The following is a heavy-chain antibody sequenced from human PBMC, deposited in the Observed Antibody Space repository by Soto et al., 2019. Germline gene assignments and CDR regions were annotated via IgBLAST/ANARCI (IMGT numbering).Heavy chain of an antibody. J-gene: IGHJ4*02. Sequence: GESLKISCKGSGYSFTSYWISWVRQMPGKGLEWMGRIDPSDSYTNYSPSFQGHVTISADKSISTAYQQWSSLKASDTAIYYSGSTNYNPSLKSRVTISVDTSKNQFSLKLSSVTAADTAVYYCARHRFESYDILTGYYFGIPYYFDYWGQGTLVTVSS. CDR2: IDPSDSYT. D-gene: IGHD3-10*01. CDR1: GYSFTSYW. V-gene: IGHV5-10-1*01. CDR3: GSTNYNPSLKSRVTISVDTSKNQFSLKLSSVTAADTAVYYCARHRFESYDILTGYYFGIPYYFDY.